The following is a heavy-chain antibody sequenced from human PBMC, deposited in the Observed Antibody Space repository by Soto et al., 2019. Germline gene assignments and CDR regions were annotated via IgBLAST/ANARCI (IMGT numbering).Heavy chain of an antibody. J-gene: IGHJ4*02. D-gene: IGHD1-26*01. V-gene: IGHV1-69*01. CDR3: ARDGGRHSGGIDY. Sequence: QVQLMQSGAEVKKPGSSVKVSCKASGGTFSSYSINWVRQAPGQGLEWMGEIIPIFGTANYAQKFQGRVTITADESTSTAYMELSNLRSEDTAVYYCARDGGRHSGGIDYWGQGTLVTVSS. CDR2: IIPIFGTA. CDR1: GGTFSSYS.